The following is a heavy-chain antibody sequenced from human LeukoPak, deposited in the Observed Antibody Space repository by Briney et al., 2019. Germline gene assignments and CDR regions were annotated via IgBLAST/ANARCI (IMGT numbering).Heavy chain of an antibody. CDR2: IRSKAYCGTP. Sequence: GGSLRLSCTGSGFTFGDYAMNWVRQAPGKGLEWVGFIRSKAYCGTPECAASVKGRFTISRDDSKSIAYLQMNSLKTEDTAVYYCTRVIVATKDYWGQGTLVTVSS. V-gene: IGHV3-49*04. D-gene: IGHD5-12*01. J-gene: IGHJ4*02. CDR1: GFTFGDYA. CDR3: TRVIVATKDY.